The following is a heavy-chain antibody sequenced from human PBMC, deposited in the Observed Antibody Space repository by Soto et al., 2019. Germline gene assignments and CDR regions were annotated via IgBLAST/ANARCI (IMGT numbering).Heavy chain of an antibody. V-gene: IGHV3-48*03. J-gene: IGHJ6*02. CDR3: ARGGIGPGYAMDV. Sequence: PGGSLRLSCAASGFTFSGYEMNWVRQAPGKGLEWISYIRISGSTMYYADSVKGRFTISRDNAKNSLYLQMNSLRVGDTGVYYCARGGIGPGYAMDVWGQATTVTGSS. CDR2: IRISGSTM. CDR1: GFTFSGYE. D-gene: IGHD6-13*01.